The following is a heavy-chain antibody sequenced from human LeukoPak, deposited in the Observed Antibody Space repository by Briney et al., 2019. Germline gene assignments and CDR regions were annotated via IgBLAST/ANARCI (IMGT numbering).Heavy chain of an antibody. D-gene: IGHD2-2*01. CDR3: AKSLESTNYYYHMHV. CDR1: GFTFSSHG. J-gene: IGHJ6*03. CDR2: ISGSGGSI. Sequence: PGGSLRLSCAASGFTFSSHGVSWVRQAPGKGLGCVSAISGSGGSIFHADSAKGRFTISRDNSKNTLSLQTNSLSAEHTAVYYCAKSLESTNYYYHMHVWGKGTTVTISS. V-gene: IGHV3-23*01.